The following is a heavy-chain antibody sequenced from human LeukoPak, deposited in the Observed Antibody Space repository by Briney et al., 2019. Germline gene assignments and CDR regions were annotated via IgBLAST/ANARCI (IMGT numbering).Heavy chain of an antibody. Sequence: PGGSLRLSCAASGFTFSSYWMSWVRQAPGKGLEWVANIKQDGSEKYYVDSVKGRFTISRDNAKNSLYLQMNSLRAEDTAVYYCAKARYSSSWLRRSHDAFDIWGQGTMVTVSS. CDR1: GFTFSSYW. CDR3: AKARYSSSWLRRSHDAFDI. CDR2: IKQDGSEK. D-gene: IGHD6-13*01. J-gene: IGHJ3*02. V-gene: IGHV3-7*01.